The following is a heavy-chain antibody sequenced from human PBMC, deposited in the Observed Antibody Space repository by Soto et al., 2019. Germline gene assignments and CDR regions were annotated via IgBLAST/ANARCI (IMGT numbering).Heavy chain of an antibody. CDR2: LSSTTNSI. J-gene: IGHJ4*02. CDR3: ARESEDLTTNYDY. V-gene: IGHV3-21*06. Sequence: PGGSLRLSCAASGFPFTRYSMNWVRQAPGTGLERVSSLSSTTNSIYYGDSMKGRFTISRDNAKNSLYLEMNSLRDEDTAVYYWARESEDLTTNYDYLGQGTRGTVSS. CDR1: GFPFTRYS.